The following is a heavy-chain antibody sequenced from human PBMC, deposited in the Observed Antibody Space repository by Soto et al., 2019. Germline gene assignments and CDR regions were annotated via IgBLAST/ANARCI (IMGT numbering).Heavy chain of an antibody. Sequence: GGSLRLSCAASGFTFSSYGMHWVRQAPGKGLEWVAVISYDGSNKYYADSVKGRFTISRDNSKNTLYLQMNSLRAEDTAVYYCAKDLHRVALSYYYYYGMDVWGQGTTVTVYS. CDR2: ISYDGSNK. CDR3: AKDLHRVALSYYYYYGMDV. CDR1: GFTFSSYG. J-gene: IGHJ6*02. V-gene: IGHV3-30*18. D-gene: IGHD5-12*01.